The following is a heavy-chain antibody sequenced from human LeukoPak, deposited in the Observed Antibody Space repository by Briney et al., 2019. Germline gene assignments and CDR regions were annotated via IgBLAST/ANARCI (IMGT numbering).Heavy chain of an antibody. Sequence: ASVKVSCKTSGYTFTRYGISWVRQAPGQGLEWMGWINPNSGGTNYAQKFQGRVTMTRDTSISTAYMELSRLRSDDTAVYYCAGSDYGDYFYYWGQGTLVTVSS. CDR3: AGSDYGDYFYY. J-gene: IGHJ4*02. CDR2: INPNSGGT. CDR1: GYTFTRYG. D-gene: IGHD3-16*01. V-gene: IGHV1-2*02.